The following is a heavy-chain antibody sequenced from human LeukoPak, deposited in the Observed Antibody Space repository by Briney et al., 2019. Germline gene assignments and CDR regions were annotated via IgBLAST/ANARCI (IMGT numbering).Heavy chain of an antibody. CDR1: GFTFSTYA. CDR2: INHSGST. V-gene: IGHV4-34*01. CDR3: AREPEDVWGTYIPSFSGDAFDI. J-gene: IGHJ3*02. Sequence: GSLRLSCAASGFTFSTYAMRWIRQPPGKGLEWIGEINHSGSTNYNPSLKSRVTISVDTSKNQFSLKLSSVTAADTAVYYCAREPEDVWGTYIPSFSGDAFDIWGQGTMVTVSS. D-gene: IGHD3-16*01.